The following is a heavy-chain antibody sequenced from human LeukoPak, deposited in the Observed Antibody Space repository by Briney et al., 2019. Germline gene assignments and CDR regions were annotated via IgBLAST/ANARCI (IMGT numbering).Heavy chain of an antibody. V-gene: IGHV3-23*01. D-gene: IGHD3-10*01. Sequence: GSLRLSCAVSGITLSNYGMSWVRQAPGKGLEWVAGLSGSGGGTNYADSVQGRFTISRDNPKNTLYLQMNSLRAEDTAVYFCAKRGVVIRVFLVGFHKEAYYFDSWGQGALVTVSS. CDR3: AKRGVVIRVFLVGFHKEAYYFDS. J-gene: IGHJ4*02. CDR1: GITLSNYG. CDR2: LSGSGGGT.